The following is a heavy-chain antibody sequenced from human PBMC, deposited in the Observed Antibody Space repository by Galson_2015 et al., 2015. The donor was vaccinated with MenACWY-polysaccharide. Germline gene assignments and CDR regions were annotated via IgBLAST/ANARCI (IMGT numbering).Heavy chain of an antibody. CDR2: IKSDGSST. J-gene: IGHJ4*02. CDR3: ARGDTAYD. D-gene: IGHD5-12*01. V-gene: IGHV3-74*01. CDR1: GFTFSTYW. Sequence: SLRLSCAASGFTFSTYWMHWVRQAPGKGLVWVSRIKSDGSSTNYADSVKGRFTISRDNAKNTLYLQMNSLRAEDTALYYCARGDTAYDCGQGTLVTVSA.